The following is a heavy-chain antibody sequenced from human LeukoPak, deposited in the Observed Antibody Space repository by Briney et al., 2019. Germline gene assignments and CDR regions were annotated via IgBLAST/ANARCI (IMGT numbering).Heavy chain of an antibody. D-gene: IGHD3-9*01. V-gene: IGHV4-39*07. CDR1: GGSISSSSYY. CDR3: ARAQRTYDILTGYQSNYFDN. Sequence: SETLSLTCTVSGGSISSSSYYWGWIRQPPGKGLEWIGSIYYSGSTYYNPSLKSRVTISVDTSKNQFSLKLSSVTAADTAVYYCARAQRTYDILTGYQSNYFDNWGQGTLVTVSS. CDR2: IYYSGST. J-gene: IGHJ4*02.